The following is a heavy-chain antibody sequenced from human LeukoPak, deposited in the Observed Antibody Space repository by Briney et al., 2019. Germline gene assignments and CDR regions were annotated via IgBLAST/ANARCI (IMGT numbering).Heavy chain of an antibody. J-gene: IGHJ4*02. CDR3: AKGPTYSSSWYLFDY. D-gene: IGHD6-13*01. CDR2: ISGSGGST. CDR1: GFTFSSYA. V-gene: IGHV3-23*01. Sequence: GSLRLSCAASGFTFSSYAMSWVRQAPGKGLEWVSAISGSGGSTYYADSVKGRFTISRDNSKNTLYLQMNSLRAEDTAVYYCAKGPTYSSSWYLFDYWGQGTLVTVSS.